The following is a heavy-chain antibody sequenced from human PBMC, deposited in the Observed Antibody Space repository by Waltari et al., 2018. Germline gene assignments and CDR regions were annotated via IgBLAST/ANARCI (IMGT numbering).Heavy chain of an antibody. CDR2: INPNSGGT. D-gene: IGHD1-26*01. CDR3: ARLKYAVGAPYYFDY. Sequence: QVQLVQSGAEVTKPGASVTVSCKAAGYTFTGYYMHLVRHAPGQGLEWMGWINPNSGGTNYAQKFQGRVTMTRDTSISTAYMELSRLRSDDTAVYYCARLKYAVGAPYYFDYWGQGTLVTVSS. V-gene: IGHV1-2*02. J-gene: IGHJ4*02. CDR1: GYTFTGYY.